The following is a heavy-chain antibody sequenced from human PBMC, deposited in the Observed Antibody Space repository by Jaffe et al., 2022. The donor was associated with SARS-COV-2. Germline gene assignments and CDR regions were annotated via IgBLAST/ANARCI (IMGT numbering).Heavy chain of an antibody. CDR1: GGSISTGGSISSDSYY. D-gene: IGHD4-17*01. V-gene: IGHV4-61*02. CDR2: IYASGST. CDR3: ARATVTDFYYFDY. J-gene: IGHJ4*02. Sequence: QVQLQESGPGLVKPSQTLSLTCTVSGGSISTGGSISSDSYYWSWIRQPAGKRLEWIGRIYASGSTNYNPSLKSRVTISVDTSKNQFSLKLSSVTAADTAVYYCARATVTDFYYFDYWGQGTLVTVSS.